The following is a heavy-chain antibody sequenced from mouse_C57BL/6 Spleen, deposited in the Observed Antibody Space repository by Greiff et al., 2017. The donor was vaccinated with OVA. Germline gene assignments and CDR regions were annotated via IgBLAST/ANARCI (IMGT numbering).Heavy chain of an antibody. CDR2: IYPGGGYT. CDR3: ALTGTGVYYFDY. Sequence: VKLMESGAELVRPGTSVKMSCKASGYTFTNYWIGWAKQRPGHGLEWIGDIYPGGGYTNYNEKFKGKATLTADKSSSTAYMQFSSLTSEDSAIYYCALTGTGVYYFDYWGQGTTLTVSS. J-gene: IGHJ2*01. D-gene: IGHD4-1*01. CDR1: GYTFTNYW. V-gene: IGHV1-63*01.